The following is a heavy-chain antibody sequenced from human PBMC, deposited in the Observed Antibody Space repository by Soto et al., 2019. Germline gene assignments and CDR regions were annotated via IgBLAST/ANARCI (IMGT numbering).Heavy chain of an antibody. CDR2: FDPEDGET. CDR3: ATGLVYYDILTGHDY. J-gene: IGHJ4*02. V-gene: IGHV1-24*01. D-gene: IGHD3-9*01. Sequence: ASVKVSCKVSGYTLTELSMHWVRQAPGKGLEWKGGFDPEDGETIYAQKFQGRVTMTEDTSTDTAYMELSSLSSEDTAVYYCATGLVYYDILTGHDYWGQGTLVTVSS. CDR1: GYTLTELS.